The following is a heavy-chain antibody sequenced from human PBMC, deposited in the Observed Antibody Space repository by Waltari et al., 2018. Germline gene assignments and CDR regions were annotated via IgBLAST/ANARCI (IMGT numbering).Heavy chain of an antibody. V-gene: IGHV1-69*08. D-gene: IGHD1-20*01. CDR3: ARGGLTGTTSNFDY. J-gene: IGHJ4*02. CDR2: IIPSFGTA. Sequence: QVQLVQSGAEVKKPGSSVKVSCKASGGTFSSYAISWVLQAPGQGLEWMGRIIPSFGTANYAQKFQGRVTITADKSTSTAYMELSSLRSEDTAVYYCARGGLTGTTSNFDYWGQGTLVTVSS. CDR1: GGTFSSYA.